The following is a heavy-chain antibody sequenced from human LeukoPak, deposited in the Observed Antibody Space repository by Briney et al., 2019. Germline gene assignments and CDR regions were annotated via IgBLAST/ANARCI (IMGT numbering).Heavy chain of an antibody. CDR3: AVGATAGEDY. D-gene: IGHD1-26*01. Sequence: ESVKGRFTISRDNSNNTLYLQMNSLRAEDTAVYYCAVGATAGEDYWGQGTLVTVSS. J-gene: IGHJ4*02. V-gene: IGHV3-33*03.